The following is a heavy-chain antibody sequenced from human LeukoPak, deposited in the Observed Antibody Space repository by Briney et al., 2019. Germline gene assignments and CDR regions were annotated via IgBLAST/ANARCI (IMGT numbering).Heavy chain of an antibody. CDR1: GYTFTSYY. J-gene: IGHJ4*02. Sequence: GASVKVSYKASGYTFTSYYTHWVRQAPGQGLEWMGLINPSGTNTNYAQKFRGRVTMTRDTSTSTVYMDLSSLRSEDTAMYFCAREESGGYFDYWGQGTLVTVSS. CDR2: INPSGTNT. CDR3: AREESGGYFDY. D-gene: IGHD2-8*02. V-gene: IGHV1-46*01.